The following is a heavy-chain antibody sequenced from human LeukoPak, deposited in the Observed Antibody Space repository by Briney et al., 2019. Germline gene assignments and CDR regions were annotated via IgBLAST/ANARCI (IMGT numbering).Heavy chain of an antibody. J-gene: IGHJ5*02. Sequence: PGGSLRLSCAASGFTFSSYSMNWVRQAPGKGLEWVANIKQDGTEKDYVDSVKGRFIISRDNAKNSLYLQMNSLRAEDTAVYYCVRGHGWFDPWGQGTLVTVSS. CDR3: VRGHGWFDP. V-gene: IGHV3-7*01. CDR1: GFTFSSYS. CDR2: IKQDGTEK.